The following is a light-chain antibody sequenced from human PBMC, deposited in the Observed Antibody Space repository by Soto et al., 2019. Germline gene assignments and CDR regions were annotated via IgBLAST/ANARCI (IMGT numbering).Light chain of an antibody. CDR2: EDN. J-gene: IGLJ3*02. V-gene: IGLV6-57*04. CDR3: QSYDGSDSWV. Sequence: NFMLTQPHSVSESPGKTVTISCTCSSGSIASRYVQWYQQRPGSAPTTVIYEDNQRPSGVPDRFAGSIDSSSNSASLTIFGLKTEDEADYYCQSYDGSDSWVFGGGTKLTVL. CDR1: SGSIASRY.